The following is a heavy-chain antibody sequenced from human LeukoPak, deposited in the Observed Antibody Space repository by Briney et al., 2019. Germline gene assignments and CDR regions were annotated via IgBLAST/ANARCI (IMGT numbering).Heavy chain of an antibody. J-gene: IGHJ5*02. CDR2: INHSGST. D-gene: IGHD2-2*02. V-gene: IGHV4-34*01. Sequence: PSETLSLTCAVYGGSFSGYYWSWIRQSPGEGLEWIGEINHSGSTNYNPSLKSRVTISVDTSKNQFSLKLSSVTAADTAVYYCARGRTLDYCSSTSCYTRWFDPWGQGTLVTVSS. CDR1: GGSFSGYY. CDR3: ARGRTLDYCSSTSCYTRWFDP.